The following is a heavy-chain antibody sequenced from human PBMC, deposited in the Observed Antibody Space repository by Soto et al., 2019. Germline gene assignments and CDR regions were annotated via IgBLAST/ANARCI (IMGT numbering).Heavy chain of an antibody. D-gene: IGHD3-10*01. J-gene: IGHJ6*02. CDR1: GYSFTSYC. Sequence: VESLTISCEVSGYSFTSYCIGWVLQMPGKGLEWMGIIYPGDSDTRYSPSFQGQVTISADKSISTAYLQWSSLKASDTAMYYCARSGRFGELLKRPYYYYGMDVWGQGTTVTVSS. CDR3: ARSGRFGELLKRPYYYYGMDV. CDR2: IYPGDSDT. V-gene: IGHV5-51*01.